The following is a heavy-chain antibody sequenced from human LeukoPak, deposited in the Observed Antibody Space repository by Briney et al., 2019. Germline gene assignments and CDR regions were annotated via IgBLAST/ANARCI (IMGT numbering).Heavy chain of an antibody. Sequence: SETLSLTCTVSGDSISSYYWSWIRQPPGKGLEWIGYIYYSGRTNYNPSLKSRVTISVDTSKNQFSLKLSFVTAADTAVYYCASTLNLIVGAVGYWGRGTLVTVSS. D-gene: IGHD1-26*01. V-gene: IGHV4-59*01. CDR2: IYYSGRT. CDR3: ASTLNLIVGAVGY. CDR1: GDSISSYY. J-gene: IGHJ4*02.